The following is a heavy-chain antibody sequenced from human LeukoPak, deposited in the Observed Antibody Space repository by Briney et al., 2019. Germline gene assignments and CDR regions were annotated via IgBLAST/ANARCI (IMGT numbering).Heavy chain of an antibody. Sequence: ASVKVSCKASGYTFTGYYMNWVRQAPGQGLEWMGWISPDSGETHYTQKFQGRVTMTTDTSISTVYMEMSRLRPDDTAVYYCARELDITYYYDSSGRRIDYWGQGTLVTVSS. V-gene: IGHV1-2*02. CDR1: GYTFTGYY. CDR2: ISPDSGET. CDR3: ARELDITYYYDSSGRRIDY. J-gene: IGHJ4*02. D-gene: IGHD3-22*01.